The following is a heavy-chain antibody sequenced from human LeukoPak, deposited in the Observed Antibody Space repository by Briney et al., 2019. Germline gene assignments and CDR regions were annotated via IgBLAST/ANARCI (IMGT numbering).Heavy chain of an antibody. CDR3: ARDSGSGNNDY. CDR2: ISAGNGNT. D-gene: IGHD1-26*01. V-gene: IGHV1-3*01. Sequence: ASVKVSCKASGYTFTSYAIHWVRQAPGQRLDWMGWISAGNGNTKYSQNFQGRVTFISNTSATTAFMELSSLRSEDAAVYYCARDSGSGNNDYWGQGTLVTVSP. J-gene: IGHJ4*02. CDR1: GYTFTSYA.